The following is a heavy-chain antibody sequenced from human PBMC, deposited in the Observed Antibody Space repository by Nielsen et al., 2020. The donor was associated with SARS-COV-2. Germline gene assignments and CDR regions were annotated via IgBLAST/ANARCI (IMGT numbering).Heavy chain of an antibody. D-gene: IGHD2-2*01. CDR3: ARESCSSTSCYGFDY. V-gene: IGHV1-2*06. CDR1: AYIFISYY. CDR2: NNPNSGGT. Sequence: ASAQVSCKASAYIFISYYMHCLRQPPGQGLEWMGRNNPNSGGTNYAQKFQGRVTITRDTSINTAYMELSRLRLDDTAVYYCARESCSSTSCYGFDYWGQGTLVTVSS. J-gene: IGHJ4*02.